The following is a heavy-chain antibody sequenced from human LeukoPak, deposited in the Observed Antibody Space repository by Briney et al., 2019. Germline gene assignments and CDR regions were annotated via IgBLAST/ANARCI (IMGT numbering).Heavy chain of an antibody. CDR3: AKSTWQYHYDGQIDQ. J-gene: IGHJ4*02. CDR2: ISWNSVNR. V-gene: IGHV3-9*01. CDR1: GFIFDNYG. D-gene: IGHD3-22*01. Sequence: LGGSLRLSCSASGFIFDNYGMHWVRQFPGKDLEWVAGISWNSVNRDYGDSVKGRFTISRDNAKGSLYLQMNSLKLEDTALYYCAKSTWQYHYDGQIDQWGQGTLVTVS.